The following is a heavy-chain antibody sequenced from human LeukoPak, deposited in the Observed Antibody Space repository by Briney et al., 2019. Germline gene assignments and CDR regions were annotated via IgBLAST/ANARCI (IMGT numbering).Heavy chain of an antibody. Sequence: SETLSLTCTVSGGSISSSSYYWGWIRQPPGKGLEWIGSIYYSGSTYYNPSPKSRVTISVDTSKNQFSLKLSSVTAADTAVYYCARSPYSSGWYADYWGQGTLVTVSS. D-gene: IGHD6-19*01. V-gene: IGHV4-39*01. J-gene: IGHJ4*02. CDR2: IYYSGST. CDR3: ARSPYSSGWYADY. CDR1: GGSISSSSYY.